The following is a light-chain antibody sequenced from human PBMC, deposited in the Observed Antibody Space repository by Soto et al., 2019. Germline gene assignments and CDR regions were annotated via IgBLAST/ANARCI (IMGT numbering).Light chain of an antibody. CDR2: GAS. J-gene: IGKJ1*01. Sequence: DIQMTQSPSSLSPSVGDRVTITCRASQSISTYLNWYQQKPGKAPKLLIYGASRLQSEAPSRFSGRGSETDFTLTISSLHPEDLAVYYCQQTYATPWTFGQGTKVEIK. V-gene: IGKV1-39*01. CDR1: QSISTY. CDR3: QQTYATPWT.